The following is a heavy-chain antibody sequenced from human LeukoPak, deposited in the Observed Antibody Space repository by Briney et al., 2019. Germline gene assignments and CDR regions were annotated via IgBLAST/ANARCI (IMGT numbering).Heavy chain of an antibody. CDR3: ARDREYSSSWSTYMDV. J-gene: IGHJ6*03. CDR1: GYTFTGYY. V-gene: IGHV1-2*02. D-gene: IGHD6-13*01. Sequence: APVKVSCKASGYTFTGYYMHWVRQAPGQGLEWMGWINPNSGGTNYAQKFQGRVTMTRDTSISTAYMELSRLRSDDTAVYYCARDREYSSSWSTYMDVWGKGTTVTVSS. CDR2: INPNSGGT.